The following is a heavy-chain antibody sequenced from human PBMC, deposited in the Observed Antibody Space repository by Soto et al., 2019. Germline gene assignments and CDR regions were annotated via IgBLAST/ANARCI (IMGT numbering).Heavy chain of an antibody. Sequence: EVQLVESGGDLVQPGRSLRLACTASGFKFDDYAMHWVRQAPGKGLEWVSGISWKSGSMNYADSVKGRFTISRDNVKNSLYPQMNSLRSEDTALYYCAKDIYDILTGYSRGDGLDLWGHGTMVTVSS. CDR1: GFKFDDYA. CDR3: AKDIYDILTGYSRGDGLDL. CDR2: ISWKSGSM. D-gene: IGHD3-9*01. J-gene: IGHJ3*01. V-gene: IGHV3-9*01.